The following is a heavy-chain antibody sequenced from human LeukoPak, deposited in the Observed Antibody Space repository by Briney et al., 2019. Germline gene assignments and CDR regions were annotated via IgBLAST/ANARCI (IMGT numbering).Heavy chain of an antibody. CDR2: IWYDVSNK. V-gene: IGHV3-33*01. J-gene: IGHJ6*04. D-gene: IGHD3-10*01. CDR3: ARDTRWFGGFKPAYYGMDV. CDR1: GSTFSSYG. Sequence: GRSLRPSWAAAGSTFSSYGMHWVRQAPSKLLEWEAAIWYDVSNKYYADSMKGRFTIARNNSKNTLYLQINRLRAEATAVYYCARDTRWFGGFKPAYYGMDVWGKGTTVTVSS.